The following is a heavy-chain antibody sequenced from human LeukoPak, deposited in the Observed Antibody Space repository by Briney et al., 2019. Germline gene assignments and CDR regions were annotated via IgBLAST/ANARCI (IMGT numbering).Heavy chain of an antibody. J-gene: IGHJ4*02. Sequence: GGSLRLSCAASGFTFSSYAMSWVRQAPGKGLEWVSAISGSGGSTYYADSVKGRFTISRDNSKNTLYLQMNSLRAEDTAVYYCAKDSPGGYSGYDLAAAGAIDYWGQGTLVTVSS. D-gene: IGHD5-12*01. CDR2: ISGSGGST. CDR1: GFTFSSYA. CDR3: AKDSPGGYSGYDLAAAGAIDY. V-gene: IGHV3-23*01.